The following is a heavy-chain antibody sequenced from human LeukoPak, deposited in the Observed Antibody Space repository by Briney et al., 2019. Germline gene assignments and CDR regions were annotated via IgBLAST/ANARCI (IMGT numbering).Heavy chain of an antibody. V-gene: IGHV3-48*04. CDR1: GFTFSSYG. Sequence: GGSLRLSCAASGFTFSSYGMNWVRQAPGKGLEWVSYISSSGSAIYYADSVEGRFTISRDNAKNSLYLQMNSLRAEDTTLYYCAKKLFSGMGYYFDSWGQGAQVTVSS. D-gene: IGHD3-10*01. CDR2: ISSSGSAI. CDR3: AKKLFSGMGYYFDS. J-gene: IGHJ4*02.